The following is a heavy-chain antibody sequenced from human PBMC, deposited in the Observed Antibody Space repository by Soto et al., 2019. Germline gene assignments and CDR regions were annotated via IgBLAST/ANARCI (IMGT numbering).Heavy chain of an antibody. J-gene: IGHJ4*02. CDR2: IWYDGSNK. CDR3: ARDGGYGDYYFDY. D-gene: IGHD4-17*01. CDR1: GFTFSSYG. V-gene: IGHV3-33*01. Sequence: PGGSLRLSCAASGFTFSSYGMHWVRQSPGKGLEWVAVIWYDGSNKYYAYSVKGRFTISRDNSKNTLYLQMNSLRAEDTAVYYCARDGGYGDYYFDYWGQGTLVTVSS.